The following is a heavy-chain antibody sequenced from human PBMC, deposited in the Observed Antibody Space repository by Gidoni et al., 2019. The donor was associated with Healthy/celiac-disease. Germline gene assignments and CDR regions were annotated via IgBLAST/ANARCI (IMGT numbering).Heavy chain of an antibody. CDR1: GGSFSGYY. J-gene: IGHJ5*02. D-gene: IGHD2-8*01. CDR3: ARGHCPNGVCPQYNWFDP. V-gene: IGHV4-34*01. Sequence: QVQLQQWGAGLLKPSETLSLTCAVYGGSFSGYYWIWIRQPPGKGLEWIGEINHSGSTNYNPSLKSRVTISVDTSKNQFSLKLSSVTAADTAVYYCARGHCPNGVCPQYNWFDPWGQGTLVTVSS. CDR2: INHSGST.